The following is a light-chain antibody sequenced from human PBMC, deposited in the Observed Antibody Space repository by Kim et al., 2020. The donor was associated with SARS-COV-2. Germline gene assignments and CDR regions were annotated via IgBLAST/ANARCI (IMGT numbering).Light chain of an antibody. V-gene: IGKV3-11*01. J-gene: IGKJ5*01. CDR3: QQRSNWPDIT. CDR2: STS. CDR1: QSVSEY. Sequence: SPGERATLSCRASQSVSEYVAWYQQKRGQPPRLLVYSTSKRATGIPARFTGSGSGTDFALTIDNLEPEDCAVYYCQQRSNWPDITFGQGTRLEIK.